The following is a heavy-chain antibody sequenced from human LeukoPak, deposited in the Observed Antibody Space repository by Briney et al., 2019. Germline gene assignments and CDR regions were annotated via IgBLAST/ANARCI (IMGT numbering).Heavy chain of an antibody. J-gene: IGHJ6*03. CDR2: IIPIFGTA. D-gene: IGHD6-6*01. CDR3: ARGKSIAARPPPYYYYYMDV. V-gene: IGHV1-69*06. CDR1: GGTFSSYA. Sequence: SVKVSCKASGGTFSSYAISWVRQAPGQGLEWMRGIIPIFGTANYAQKFQGRVTITADKSTSTAYVELSSLRSEDTAVYYCARGKSIAARPPPYYYYYMDVWGKGTTVTVSS.